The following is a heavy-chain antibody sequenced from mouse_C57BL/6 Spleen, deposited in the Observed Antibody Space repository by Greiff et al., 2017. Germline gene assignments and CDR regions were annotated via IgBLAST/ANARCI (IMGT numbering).Heavy chain of an antibody. V-gene: IGHV1-69*01. Sequence: QVQLQQPGAELVMPGASVKLSCKASGYTFTSYWMHWVKQRPGQGLEWIGEIDPSDSYTNYNQKFKGKSTLTVDKSSSTAYMQLSSLTSEDSAVYYCARSGDSSGYVDYGGQGTTLTVSS. CDR3: ARSGDSSGYVDY. CDR1: GYTFTSYW. J-gene: IGHJ2*01. D-gene: IGHD3-2*02. CDR2: IDPSDSYT.